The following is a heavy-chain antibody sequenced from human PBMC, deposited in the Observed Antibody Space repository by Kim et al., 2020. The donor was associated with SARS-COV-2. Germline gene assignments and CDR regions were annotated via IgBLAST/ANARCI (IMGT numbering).Heavy chain of an antibody. CDR3: VYRGRGYRSFFDY. J-gene: IGHJ4*02. CDR1: GGSFSGYY. D-gene: IGHD5-18*01. V-gene: IGHV4-34*01. CDR2: IDPSGTT. Sequence: SETLSLTCAVSGGSFSGYYWSWVRQAPGKGLEWIGEIDPSGTTNYNPSLESRVAISGDTSQDQFFLRLSSLTAADTATYYCVYRGRGYRSFFDYWGQGTLGTVSS.